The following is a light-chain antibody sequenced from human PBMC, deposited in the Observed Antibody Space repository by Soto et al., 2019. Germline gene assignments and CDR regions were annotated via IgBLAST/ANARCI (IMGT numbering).Light chain of an antibody. V-gene: IGKV3-20*01. Sequence: EIVLTQSPGTLSLSPGERATLSCMASQSISSSYLAWYQQKPGQAPRLLIYGPSSRATGIPDRFSGSGSGTDFTLTINRLEPEDFAVYYCQQYDSSPRTFGQGTKVEIK. CDR3: QQYDSSPRT. CDR1: QSISSSY. J-gene: IGKJ1*01. CDR2: GPS.